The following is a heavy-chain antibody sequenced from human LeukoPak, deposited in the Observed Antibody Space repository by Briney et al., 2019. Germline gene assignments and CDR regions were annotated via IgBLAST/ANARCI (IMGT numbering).Heavy chain of an antibody. D-gene: IGHD3-10*01. CDR1: GFTVSSNY. J-gene: IGHJ4*02. CDR2: IYSVGST. Sequence: GGSLRLSCAASGFTVSSNYMSWVRQAPGKGLEWVSVIYSVGSTYYADSVKGRFTISRDNSKNTLYPQMNSLRAEDTAVYYCARGYYGSGSFDFDYWGQGTLVTVSS. V-gene: IGHV3-53*01. CDR3: ARGYYGSGSFDFDY.